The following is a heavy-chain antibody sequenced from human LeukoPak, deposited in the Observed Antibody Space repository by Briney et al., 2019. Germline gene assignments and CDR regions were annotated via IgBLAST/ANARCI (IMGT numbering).Heavy chain of an antibody. V-gene: IGHV1-46*01. D-gene: IGHD2-2*02. CDR2: INPSGGST. CDR3: ARGVGGVVVPAAINYYYYMDV. J-gene: IGHJ6*03. CDR1: GYTFTSYY. Sequence: GASVKVSCKASGYTFTSYYMHWVRQAPGQGLEWMGIINPSGGSTSYAQKFQGRVTMTRDTSTSTVYMELSSLRSEDTAVYYCARGVGGVVVPAAINYYYYMDVWGKGTTVTVSS.